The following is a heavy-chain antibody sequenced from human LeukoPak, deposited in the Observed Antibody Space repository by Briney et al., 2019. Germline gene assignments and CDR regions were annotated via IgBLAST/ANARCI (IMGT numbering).Heavy chain of an antibody. D-gene: IGHD1-1*01. CDR1: GGPISSYY. Sequence: PSETLSLTCTVSGGPISSYYWSWIRQPPGKGLEWIGYIYYSGSTNYNPSLKSRVTISVDTSKNQFSLKLSSVTAADTAVYYCARDGSRTAWFDYWGQGTLVTVSS. V-gene: IGHV4-59*01. CDR2: IYYSGST. J-gene: IGHJ4*02. CDR3: ARDGSRTAWFDY.